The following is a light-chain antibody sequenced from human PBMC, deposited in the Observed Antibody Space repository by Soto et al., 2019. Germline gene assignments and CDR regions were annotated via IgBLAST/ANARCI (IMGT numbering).Light chain of an antibody. J-gene: IGKJ1*01. Sequence: IQMTQSHNTLSASVGDTVTVTCRASQSVSGWSAWYQQKPGEAPKLLIYDASALPRGAPSRFSGSGSGTKFTLTIASLQPDDFATYYCQQYETFSGTFGPGTKVDI. CDR3: QQYETFSGT. CDR1: QSVSGW. CDR2: DAS. V-gene: IGKV1-5*01.